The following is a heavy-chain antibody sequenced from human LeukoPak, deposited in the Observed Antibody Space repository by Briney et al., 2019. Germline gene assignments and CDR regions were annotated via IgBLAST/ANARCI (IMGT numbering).Heavy chain of an antibody. D-gene: IGHD5-18*01. Sequence: PGGSLRLSCAASAFTFSDYSMNWVRQAPGKGLEWISYIDTSSSTMYYADSVMGRFTISRDSAKNTLYLQMNSLRAEDTAVYYCVRDGYSYGFMLAFDIWGLGTRVTVSS. CDR2: IDTSSSTM. J-gene: IGHJ3*02. V-gene: IGHV3-48*04. CDR3: VRDGYSYGFMLAFDI. CDR1: AFTFSDYS.